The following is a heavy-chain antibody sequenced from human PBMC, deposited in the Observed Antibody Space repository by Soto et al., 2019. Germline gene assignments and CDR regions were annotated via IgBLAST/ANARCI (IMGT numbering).Heavy chain of an antibody. CDR1: GFSFSNHG. D-gene: IGHD2-2*01. CDR3: VRDNKFCTSICFYSFYNYHMDV. J-gene: IGHJ6*03. Sequence: QVQLVESGGGVVQPGGSLRLSCAASGFSFSNHGVHWVRQAPGKGLEWVAVISYDGRNKYYADSVKGRFTISRDNSKDTLYLQMNSLRAEDTAVYYCVRDNKFCTSICFYSFYNYHMDVWGKGSTVTVSS. V-gene: IGHV3-30*03. CDR2: ISYDGRNK.